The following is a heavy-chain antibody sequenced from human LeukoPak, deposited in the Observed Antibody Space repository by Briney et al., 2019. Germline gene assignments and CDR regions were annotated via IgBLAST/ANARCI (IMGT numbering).Heavy chain of an antibody. CDR2: INSDGSST. CDR3: AREAPGYYYMDV. Sequence: PGGSLRLSCAASGFTISSYWMHWVRQAPGKGLVWVSRINSDGSSTSYADSVKGRFTISRDNAKNTLYLQMNSLRAEDTAVYYCAREAPGYYYMDVWGKGTTVTVSS. V-gene: IGHV3-74*01. D-gene: IGHD6-6*01. J-gene: IGHJ6*03. CDR1: GFTISSYW.